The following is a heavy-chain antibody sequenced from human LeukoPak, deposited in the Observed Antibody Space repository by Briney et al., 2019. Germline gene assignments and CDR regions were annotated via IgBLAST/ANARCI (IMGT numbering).Heavy chain of an antibody. CDR1: GFTFSSYG. J-gene: IGHJ4*02. Sequence: GGSLRLSCAASGFTFSSYGMHWVRKAPGKGLEWVAVIWNDGSNKYYADSVKGRFTISRDNSKNTLYLQMNSLRAEDTAVYYCAKDHRRDGYNFDGYWGQGTLVTVSS. CDR2: IWNDGSNK. CDR3: AKDHRRDGYNFDGY. D-gene: IGHD5-24*01. V-gene: IGHV3-33*06.